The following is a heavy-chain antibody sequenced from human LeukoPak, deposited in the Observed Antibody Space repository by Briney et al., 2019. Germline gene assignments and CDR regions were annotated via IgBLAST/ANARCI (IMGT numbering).Heavy chain of an antibody. J-gene: IGHJ4*02. D-gene: IGHD4-17*01. CDR1: GFTFSKYA. Sequence: GGSLRLSCAASGFTFSKYAMSWVRQGPRKGLEWVSAISDGGTRTEYADSVKGRFTISRDNSKNTLYLQMNSLRAEDTAVYYCAKDLYGDYVVDYWGQGTLVTVSS. CDR2: ISDGGTRT. V-gene: IGHV3-23*01. CDR3: AKDLYGDYVVDY.